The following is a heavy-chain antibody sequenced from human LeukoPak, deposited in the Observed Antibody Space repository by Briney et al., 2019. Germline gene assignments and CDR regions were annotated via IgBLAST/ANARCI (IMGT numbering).Heavy chain of an antibody. V-gene: IGHV1-2*02. Sequence: ASVKVSCKGSGYTFSGYYMHWVRQAPGQGLEWMGWISPNSRGTKYAQKFQGRVTMTRDTSISTAYMELSRLRSDDTAVYYCARGNYGDYGRYYYYMDVWGKGTTVTVSS. D-gene: IGHD4-17*01. CDR3: ARGNYGDYGRYYYYMDV. CDR1: GYTFSGYY. CDR2: ISPNSRGT. J-gene: IGHJ6*03.